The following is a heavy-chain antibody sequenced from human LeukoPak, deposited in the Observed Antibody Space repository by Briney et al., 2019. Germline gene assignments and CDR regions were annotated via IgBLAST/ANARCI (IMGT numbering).Heavy chain of an antibody. Sequence: SQTLSLTCTVSGGSISSGSYYWNWIRQPAGKGLEWIGRIYTSGSTNYNPSLKSRVTISVDTSKNQFSLKLSSVTVADTAVYYCARVVTGEANWFDPWGQGTLVTVSS. CDR2: IYTSGST. D-gene: IGHD5-18*01. CDR1: GGSISSGSYY. J-gene: IGHJ5*02. CDR3: ARVVTGEANWFDP. V-gene: IGHV4-61*02.